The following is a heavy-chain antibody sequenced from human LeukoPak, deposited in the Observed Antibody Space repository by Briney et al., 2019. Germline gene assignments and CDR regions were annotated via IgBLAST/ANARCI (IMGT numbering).Heavy chain of an antibody. Sequence: SETLSLTCAVYGGSFSGYYWSWIRQPPGKGLEWIGEINHSGSTNYNPSLKSRVTISVDTSKNQFSLKLSSVTAADTAVYYCARVDYSNTYYFDYWGQGTLVTVSS. CDR2: INHSGST. J-gene: IGHJ4*02. V-gene: IGHV4-34*01. CDR3: ARVDYSNTYYFDY. CDR1: GGSFSGYY. D-gene: IGHD4-11*01.